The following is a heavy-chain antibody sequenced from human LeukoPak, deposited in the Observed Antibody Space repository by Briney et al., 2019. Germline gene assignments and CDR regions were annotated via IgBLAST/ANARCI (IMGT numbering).Heavy chain of an antibody. D-gene: IGHD3-10*01. J-gene: IGHJ6*03. CDR3: ASDVLLWFGELSALMDV. CDR1: GYSISSGYY. CDR2: IYLSGST. Sequence: SETLSLTCAVSGYSISSGYYWGWIRQPPGKGLEWIGSIYLSGSTYYNPSLKSRVTISVDTSKNQFSLKLSSVTAADTAVYYCASDVLLWFGELSALMDVWGKGTTVTVSS. V-gene: IGHV4-38-2*01.